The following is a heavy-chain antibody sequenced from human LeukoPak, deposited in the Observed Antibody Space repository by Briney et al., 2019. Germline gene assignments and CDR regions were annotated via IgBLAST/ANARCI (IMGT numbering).Heavy chain of an antibody. J-gene: IGHJ4*02. CDR2: IYYSGST. CDR1: GGSVSSGSYY. V-gene: IGHV4-61*01. Sequence: SQTLSLTCTVSGGSVSSGSYYWSWIRQPPGKGLEWIGYIYYSGSTNYNPSLKSRVTISVDTSKNQFSLKLSSETAADTAVYYCARERSNPPTIDYWGQGTLVTVSS. D-gene: IGHD2-8*01. CDR3: ARERSNPPTIDY.